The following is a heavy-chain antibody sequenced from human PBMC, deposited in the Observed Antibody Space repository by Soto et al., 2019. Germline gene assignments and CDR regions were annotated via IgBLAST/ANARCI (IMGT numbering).Heavy chain of an antibody. V-gene: IGHV4-59*08. J-gene: IGHJ4*02. CDR3: TRLGAYYQALDS. D-gene: IGHD3-22*01. CDR1: GDSISSYY. CDR2: IYYSGST. Sequence: SETLSLTCTVSGDSISSYYWSWIRQPPGKGLEWIGYIYYSGSTNYNPSLKSRVTISVDTSKNQFSLNLTSVTAADTAVYYCTRLGAYYQALDSWGRGTLVTVSS.